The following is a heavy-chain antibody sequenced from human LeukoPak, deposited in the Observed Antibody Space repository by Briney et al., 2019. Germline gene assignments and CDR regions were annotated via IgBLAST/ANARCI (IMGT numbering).Heavy chain of an antibody. Sequence: SETLSLTCTVSGGSISSYYWSRIRQPPGKGLEWIGYIYYSGSTNYNPSLKSRVTISVDTSKNQFSLKLSSVTAADTAVYYCARTCRDGYNEIWGAFDIWGQGTMVTVSS. CDR3: ARTCRDGYNEIWGAFDI. J-gene: IGHJ3*02. CDR1: GGSISSYY. V-gene: IGHV4-59*01. D-gene: IGHD3-16*01. CDR2: IYYSGST.